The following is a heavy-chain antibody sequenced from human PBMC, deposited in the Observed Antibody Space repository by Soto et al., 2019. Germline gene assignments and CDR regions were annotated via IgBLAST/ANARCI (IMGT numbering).Heavy chain of an antibody. J-gene: IGHJ5*02. Sequence: QITLKESGPTLVKPTQTLTLTCTFSGFSFSSTGLGVGWIRQPPGKALEWLALIYWDDDKWYSPSLKSRLTITKDKSKNQVVLTMTNMDPVDTATYYCAHRGRIMVRGIITKKYGCFDPWGQGTLVTVSS. CDR3: AHRGRIMVRGIITKKYGCFDP. V-gene: IGHV2-5*02. CDR2: IYWDDDK. D-gene: IGHD3-10*01. CDR1: GFSFSSTGLG.